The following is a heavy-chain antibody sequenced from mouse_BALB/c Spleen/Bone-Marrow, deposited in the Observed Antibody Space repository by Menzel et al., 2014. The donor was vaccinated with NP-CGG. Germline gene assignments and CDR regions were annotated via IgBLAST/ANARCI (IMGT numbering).Heavy chain of an antibody. CDR3: ARHPIYYYGSSWGNYAMDY. J-gene: IGHJ4*01. CDR1: GFTFSSYT. D-gene: IGHD1-1*01. CDR2: ISNGGGST. Sequence: EVKVVESGGGLVQPGGSLKLSCAASGFTFSSYTMSWVRQTPEKRLEWVAYISNGGGSTHYPDTVKGRFTISRDNAKNPLYLQMSSLKSEDTAMYYCARHPIYYYGSSWGNYAMDYWGQGTSVTVSS. V-gene: IGHV5-12-2*01.